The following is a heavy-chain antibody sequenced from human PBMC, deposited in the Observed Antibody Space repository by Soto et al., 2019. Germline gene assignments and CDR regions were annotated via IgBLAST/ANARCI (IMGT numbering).Heavy chain of an antibody. V-gene: IGHV2-5*02. D-gene: IGHD2-2*01. Sequence: QITLKESGPTLVKPTQTLTLTCTFSGFSLSADGVGVGWIRQPPGKALEWLALIYWDDDKRYRPSLKSRLTIPKDTSKNQVVLTMTNMDPVDTATYYCAHAHGGTSWPNDAFDVWGQGTVVTVSS. CDR1: GFSLSADGVG. CDR2: IYWDDDK. CDR3: AHAHGGTSWPNDAFDV. J-gene: IGHJ3*01.